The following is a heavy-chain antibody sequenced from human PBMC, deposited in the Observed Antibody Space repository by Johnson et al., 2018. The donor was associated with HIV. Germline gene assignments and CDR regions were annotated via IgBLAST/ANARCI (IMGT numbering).Heavy chain of an antibody. CDR2: INQDGSEM. V-gene: IGHV3-7*04. J-gene: IGHJ3*02. D-gene: IGHD3-16*01. CDR1: GFSFSIYW. Sequence: VQLVESGGGLVQPGGSLRLSCGGSGFSFSIYWLTWVRQAPGKGLEWVANINQDGSEMYYVDSVKGRVTISRDNANNSLYVQMNSLRAEDTALYYCARGRGALDIWGQGTMVTVSS. CDR3: ARGRGALDI.